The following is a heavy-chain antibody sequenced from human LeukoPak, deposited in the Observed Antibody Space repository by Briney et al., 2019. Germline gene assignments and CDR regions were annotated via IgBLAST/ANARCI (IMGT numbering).Heavy chain of an antibody. V-gene: IGHV4-59*01. CDR1: GGSISSYY. CDR2: IYYSGST. J-gene: IGHJ3*02. D-gene: IGHD3-22*01. CDR3: ARVWRHYYDSSGPHAFDI. Sequence: SETLSLTCTVSGGSISSYYWSWIRQPPGKGLEWIGYIYYSGSTNYNPSLKSRVTISVDTSKNQFSLKLSSVTAADTAVYYRARVWRHYYDSSGPHAFDIWGQGTMVTVSS.